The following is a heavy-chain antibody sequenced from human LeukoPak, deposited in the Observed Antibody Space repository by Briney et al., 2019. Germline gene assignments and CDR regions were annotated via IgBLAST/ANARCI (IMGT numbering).Heavy chain of an antibody. V-gene: IGHV3-23*01. Sequence: GGSLRLSCAASGFTFSTYGMTWVRQAPGKGLEWVSAISGSAATTFYADSVKGRFTVSRDNSRSTLFLQMNSLRVDDTALYYCVKDATWGGFDYWGQGTLVTVSS. D-gene: IGHD3-16*01. CDR1: GFTFSTYG. CDR2: ISGSAATT. J-gene: IGHJ4*02. CDR3: VKDATWGGFDY.